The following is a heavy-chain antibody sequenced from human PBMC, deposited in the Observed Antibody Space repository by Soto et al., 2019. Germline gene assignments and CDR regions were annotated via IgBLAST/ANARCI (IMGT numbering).Heavy chain of an antibody. CDR1: GGSFSGYY. CDR2: INHSGST. Sequence: SQTLSLTCAVYGGSFSGYYWSWIRQPPGKGLEWIGEINHSGSTNYNPSLKSRVTISVDTSKNQFSLKLSSVTAADTAVYYCARGRRSRIFGTNYYYYYMDVWGKGTTVTVSS. CDR3: ARGRRSRIFGTNYYYYYMDV. V-gene: IGHV4-34*01. D-gene: IGHD3-3*02. J-gene: IGHJ6*03.